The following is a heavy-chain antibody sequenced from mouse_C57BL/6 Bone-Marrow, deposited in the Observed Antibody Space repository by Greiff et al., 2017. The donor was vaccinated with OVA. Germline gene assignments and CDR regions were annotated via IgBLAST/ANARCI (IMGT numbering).Heavy chain of an antibody. V-gene: IGHV5-17*01. Sequence: DVKLVESGGGLVKPGGSLKLSCAASGFTFSDYGMHLVRQTPEKGLEWVAYISSGSSTTYYADKVKGRFTISSDNAKITLFLQMTSLSSEDTAMYYCASRILYYAMDYWGQGTSVTVSS. J-gene: IGHJ4*01. CDR3: ASRILYYAMDY. CDR1: GFTFSDYG. CDR2: ISSGSSTT.